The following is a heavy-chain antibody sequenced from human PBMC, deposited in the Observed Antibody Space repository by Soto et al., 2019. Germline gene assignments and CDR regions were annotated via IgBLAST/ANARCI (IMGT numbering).Heavy chain of an antibody. CDR3: ARDRAGVGNFDY. CDR2: IYYSGST. J-gene: IGHJ4*02. CDR1: GGSIISGGYY. D-gene: IGHD3-3*01. Sequence: PSETLSLACTVSGGSIISGGYYLICIRQHPGNGLELIGYIYYSGSTYYNPSLKSRVTISVDTSKNQFSLKLSSVTAADTAVYYCARDRAGVGNFDYWGQGTLVTVSS. V-gene: IGHV4-31*03.